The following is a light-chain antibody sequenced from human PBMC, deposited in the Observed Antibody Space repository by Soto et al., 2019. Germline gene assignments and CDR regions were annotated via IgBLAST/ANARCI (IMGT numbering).Light chain of an antibody. Sequence: EIVLTQSPGTLSLSPGERATLSCRSSHSVSSNYLAWYQQKPGQAPRLLIYDVSSRANGIPGRFSGSGSGTYFTLTISRLEHVDFAVYYCQQYGISPTFGQGTKVEIK. J-gene: IGKJ1*01. V-gene: IGKV3-20*01. CDR3: QQYGISPT. CDR2: DVS. CDR1: HSVSSNY.